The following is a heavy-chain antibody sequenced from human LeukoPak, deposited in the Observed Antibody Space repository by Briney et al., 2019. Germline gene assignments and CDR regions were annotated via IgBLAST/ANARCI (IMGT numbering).Heavy chain of an antibody. V-gene: IGHV4-31*03. D-gene: IGHD6-13*01. Sequence: SQTLSLTCTVSGGSISSGGYYWSWIRQHPGKGLEWIGYIYYSGSTYYNPSLKSRVTISVDTSKNQFSLKVSSVTAADAAVYYCARAYSSSWYFGYWGQGTLVTVSS. J-gene: IGHJ4*02. CDR3: ARAYSSSWYFGY. CDR1: GGSISSGGYY. CDR2: IYYSGST.